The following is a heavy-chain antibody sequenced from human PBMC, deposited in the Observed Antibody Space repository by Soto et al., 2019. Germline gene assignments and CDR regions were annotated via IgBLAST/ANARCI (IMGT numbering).Heavy chain of an antibody. J-gene: IGHJ6*03. Sequence: PGESLKISCKGSGYSFTSYWIGWVRQMPGKGLEWMGIIYPGDSDTRYSPSFQGQVTISADKSISTAYLQWSSLKASDTAMYYCARHALGRSSSYHCMDVWGKGTTVTVSS. CDR3: ARHALGRSSSYHCMDV. D-gene: IGHD6-13*01. V-gene: IGHV5-51*01. CDR2: IYPGDSDT. CDR1: GYSFTSYW.